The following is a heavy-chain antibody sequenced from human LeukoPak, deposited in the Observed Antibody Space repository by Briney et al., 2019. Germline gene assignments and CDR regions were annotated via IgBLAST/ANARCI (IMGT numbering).Heavy chain of an antibody. CDR2: INHSGST. V-gene: IGHV4-34*01. J-gene: IGHJ4*02. CDR1: GGSFSGYY. Sequence: SETLSLTCAVYGGSFSGYYWSWIRQPPGKGLEWIGEINHSGSTNYNPSLKSRVTISVDTSKNQLSLKLSSVTAADTAVYYCARLAAFCGGDCYPDWGQGTLVTVSS. D-gene: IGHD2-21*02. CDR3: ARLAAFCGGDCYPD.